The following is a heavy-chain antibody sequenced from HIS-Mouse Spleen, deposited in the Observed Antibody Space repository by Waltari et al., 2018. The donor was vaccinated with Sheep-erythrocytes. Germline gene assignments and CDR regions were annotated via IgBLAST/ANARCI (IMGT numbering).Heavy chain of an antibody. CDR1: GFTFSSYS. CDR3: ARVASGATFDY. J-gene: IGHJ4*02. D-gene: IGHD1-26*01. V-gene: IGHV3-21*01. CDR2: ISSSSSYI. Sequence: EVQLVESGGGLVKPGGSLRLSCAASGFTFSSYSMNWVGQAPGKVLEWVSSISSSSSYIYYADSVKGRFTISRDNAKNSLYLQMNSLRAEDTAVYYCARVASGATFDYWGQGTLVTVSS.